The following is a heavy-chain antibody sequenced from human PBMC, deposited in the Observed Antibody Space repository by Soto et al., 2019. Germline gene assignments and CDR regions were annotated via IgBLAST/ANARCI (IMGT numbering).Heavy chain of an antibody. CDR1: GGSISSGDYY. Sequence: QVQLQESGPGLVKPSQTLSLTCTVSGGSISSGDYYWSWIRQPPGKGLEWIGYIYYSGSTYYNPSLKSRVTISVDTSKNQFSLKLSSVTAADTAVYYCARVRYYDSSGYYSPPTEHWGQGTLVTVSS. D-gene: IGHD3-22*01. CDR2: IYYSGST. J-gene: IGHJ1*01. V-gene: IGHV4-30-4*01. CDR3: ARVRYYDSSGYYSPPTEH.